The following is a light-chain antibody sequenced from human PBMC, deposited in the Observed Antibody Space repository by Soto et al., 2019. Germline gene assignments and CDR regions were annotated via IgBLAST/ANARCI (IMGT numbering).Light chain of an antibody. V-gene: IGKV3-11*01. CDR2: DAS. J-gene: IGKJ1*01. Sequence: EIVLTQSPATLSLSPGERATLSCWASQSVNRYLVWYQQKPGQAPRLLMYDASKRATGIPARFSGSGSGTDFTRTISSLEPEDFAVYYCQQRDIWPWTFGQGTKVEIK. CDR1: QSVNRY. CDR3: QQRDIWPWT.